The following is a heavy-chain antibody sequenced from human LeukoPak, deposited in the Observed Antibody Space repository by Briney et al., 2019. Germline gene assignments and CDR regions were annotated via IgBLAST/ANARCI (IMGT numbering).Heavy chain of an antibody. Sequence: GESLKISCAASGFTFSSYSMKWVRQAPGKGLEWVSYISRSSTNIYYADSVKGRFTISRDNAKNSLYLQMNSLRDEDTAVYYCARDTSDSGGCVLDYWGQGTLVTVSS. V-gene: IGHV3-48*02. CDR1: GFTFSSYS. J-gene: IGHJ4*02. D-gene: IGHD3-22*01. CDR2: ISRSSTNI. CDR3: ARDTSDSGGCVLDY.